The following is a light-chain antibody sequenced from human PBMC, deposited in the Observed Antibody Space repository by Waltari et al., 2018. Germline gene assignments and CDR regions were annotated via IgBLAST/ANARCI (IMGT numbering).Light chain of an antibody. CDR2: AAS. Sequence: DIQINQSPSSPSASVGDRVTIPCRASPTISRYLNWYPQKPGKAPNLLIYAASSLHSGIPARFSGRGSGRDFTLTITSVQPEDFATYYCQESNSWTRTFGQGTKVEIK. CDR3: QESNSWTRT. CDR1: PTISRY. V-gene: IGKV1-39*01. J-gene: IGKJ1*01.